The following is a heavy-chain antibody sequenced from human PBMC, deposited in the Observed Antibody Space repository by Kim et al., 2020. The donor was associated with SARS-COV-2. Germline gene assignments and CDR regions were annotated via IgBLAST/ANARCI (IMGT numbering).Heavy chain of an antibody. Sequence: GGSLRLSCAASGFTFSSYGMHWVRQAPGKGLEWVAVISYDGSNKYYADSVKGRFTISRDNSKNTLYLQMNSLRAEDTAVYYCAKSSPQQSMVPDYYYGMDVWGQGTTVTVSS. CDR1: GFTFSSYG. CDR2: ISYDGSNK. J-gene: IGHJ6*02. V-gene: IGHV3-30*18. CDR3: AKSSPQQSMVPDYYYGMDV. D-gene: IGHD2-8*01.